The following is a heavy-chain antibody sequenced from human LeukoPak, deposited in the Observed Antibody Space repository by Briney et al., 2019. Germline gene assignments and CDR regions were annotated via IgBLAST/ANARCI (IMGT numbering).Heavy chain of an antibody. V-gene: IGHV3-66*01. D-gene: IGHD3-10*01. CDR3: ASSYEYGSGSYYD. Sequence: GGSLRLSCTVSGFSLSSYAMSWVRQAPGKGLEWVSVIYSGGGTNYADSVKGRFTISRDKSKNTLYLQMNSLRAEDTAVYYCASSYEYGSGSYYDWGQGTLVTVSS. J-gene: IGHJ4*02. CDR2: IYSGGGT. CDR1: GFSLSSYA.